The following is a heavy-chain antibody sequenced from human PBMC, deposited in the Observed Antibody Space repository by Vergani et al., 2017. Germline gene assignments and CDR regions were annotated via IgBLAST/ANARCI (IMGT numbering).Heavy chain of an antibody. CDR3: ARDQGGTGFGELGFDY. V-gene: IGHV3-53*04. CDR1: GFTVSSNY. D-gene: IGHD3-10*01. J-gene: IGHJ4*02. Sequence: EVQLVESGVGLVQPGGSLRLSCAASGFTVSSNYMSWVRQAPGKGLEWVSVIYSGGSTYYADSVKGRLTISRHNSKNNLYLQMNSLRAEDTAVYYCARDQGGTGFGELGFDYWGQGTLVTVSS. CDR2: IYSGGST.